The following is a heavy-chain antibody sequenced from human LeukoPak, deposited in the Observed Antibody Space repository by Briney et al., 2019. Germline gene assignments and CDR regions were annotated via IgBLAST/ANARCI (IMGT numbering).Heavy chain of an antibody. CDR2: IYPGDSDT. D-gene: IGHD6-6*01. CDR3: ARTYDSHSSPSRPYNWFDP. Sequence: GESLKISCKGSGYSFTSYWVGWVRQMPGKGLEWMGIIYPGDSDTRYSPSFQGQVTISADKSISTAYLQWSSLKASDTAMYYCARTYDSHSSPSRPYNWFDPWGQGTLVTVSS. CDR1: GYSFTSYW. V-gene: IGHV5-51*01. J-gene: IGHJ5*02.